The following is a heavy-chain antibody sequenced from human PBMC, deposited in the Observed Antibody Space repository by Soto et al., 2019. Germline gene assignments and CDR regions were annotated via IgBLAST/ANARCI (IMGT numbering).Heavy chain of an antibody. Sequence: QVQLVQSGAEVKKPGASVRASCKSSGYTFTAYAMDWVRQTPGQRLEWVGWINVGTGETEYSQQFKGSIQVTRATSTRALSMEVSSLRSEATAVYYCARDVDTSMSAPLDYWGEGSLV. CDR3: ARDVDTSMSAPLDY. J-gene: IGHJ4*03. CDR2: INVGTGET. V-gene: IGHV1-3*01. CDR1: GYTFTAYA. D-gene: IGHD5-18*01.